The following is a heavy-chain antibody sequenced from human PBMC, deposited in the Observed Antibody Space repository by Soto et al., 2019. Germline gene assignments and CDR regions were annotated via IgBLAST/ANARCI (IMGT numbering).Heavy chain of an antibody. J-gene: IGHJ6*03. D-gene: IGHD2-2*01. V-gene: IGHV1-18*01. Sequence: ASVKVSCKASGYTFTSYGISWVRQAPGQGLEWMGWISAYNGNTNYAQKLQGRVTMTTDTSTSTAYMELRSLRSDDTAVYYCARLRRYCSSTSCYSGPGGRGYYYMDVWGKGTTVTVSS. CDR1: GYTFTSYG. CDR2: ISAYNGNT. CDR3: ARLRRYCSSTSCYSGPGGRGYYYMDV.